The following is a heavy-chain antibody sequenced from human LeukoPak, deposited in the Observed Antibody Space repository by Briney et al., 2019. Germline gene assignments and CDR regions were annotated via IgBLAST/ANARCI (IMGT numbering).Heavy chain of an antibody. CDR1: GGTFSSYA. Sequence: GASVKVSCKASGGTFSSYAISWVRQAPGQGLEWMGGIIPIFGTANYAQKFQGRVTITADESTSTAYMELSSLRSEDTAVYYCARVRANIVVVPATYDNWFDPWGQGTLVTVSS. D-gene: IGHD2-2*01. V-gene: IGHV1-69*13. CDR2: IIPIFGTA. J-gene: IGHJ5*02. CDR3: ARVRANIVVVPATYDNWFDP.